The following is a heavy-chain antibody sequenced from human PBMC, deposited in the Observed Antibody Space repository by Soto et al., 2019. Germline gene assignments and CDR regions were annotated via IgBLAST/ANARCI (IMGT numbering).Heavy chain of an antibody. J-gene: IGHJ4*02. Sequence: QVQLQESGPGLVKPSGTISLTCVVSSGSISSGTWWSWVRQPPGKGLEWIGQVAATRSTIYNPSLRSRVTISIDKSTSQFALSLSAVTPADTALYYCVRHGGVCFDTRRQGTLVTVSA. CDR3: VRHGGVCFDT. D-gene: IGHD2-8*02. CDR2: VAATRST. V-gene: IGHV4-4*02. CDR1: SGSISSGTW.